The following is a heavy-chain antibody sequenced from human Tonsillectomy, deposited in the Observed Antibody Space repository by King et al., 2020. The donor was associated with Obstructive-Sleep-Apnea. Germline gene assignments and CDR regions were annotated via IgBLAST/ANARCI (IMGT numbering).Heavy chain of an antibody. V-gene: IGHV1-18*01. CDR3: ARDIKLLYFGESVPYKLDV. CDR2: ISGYNGNT. D-gene: IGHD3-10*01. Sequence: AQLVQSGGEVKKPGASMKVSCKASGYTFTRYGISWVRLAPRQGLEWMGWISGYNGNTDYAPKFQDRVTMTTDTSTNTVYMELRRLRSDDTAVYYCARDIKLLYFGESVPYKLDVWGQGTTVTVSS. CDR1: GYTFTRYG. J-gene: IGHJ6*02.